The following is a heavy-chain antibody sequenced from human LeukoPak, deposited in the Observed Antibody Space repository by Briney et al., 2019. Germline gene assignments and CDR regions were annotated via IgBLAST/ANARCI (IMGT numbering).Heavy chain of an antibody. Sequence: KAAETLSLTCAVYGGSFSGYYWSWIRQPPGKGLEWIGEINHSGSTNYNPSLKSRVTISVDTSKNQFSLKLSSVTAADTAVYYCAREVVVYYYCYYYMDVWGKGTTVTVSS. D-gene: IGHD2-15*01. CDR2: INHSGST. CDR1: GGSFSGYY. V-gene: IGHV4-34*01. CDR3: AREVVVYYYCYYYMDV. J-gene: IGHJ6*03.